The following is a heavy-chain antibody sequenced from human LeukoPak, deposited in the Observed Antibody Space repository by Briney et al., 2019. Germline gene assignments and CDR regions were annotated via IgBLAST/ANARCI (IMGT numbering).Heavy chain of an antibody. Sequence: SETLSLTCTVSGGSISSYYWSWIRQPAGKGLESIGHISTSGSTNYNPSLKSRVTMSVDTSKNQFSLKLSSVTAADTAVYYCARVRYSDSSVLTRKRSYYFDYWGQGTLVTVFS. J-gene: IGHJ4*02. CDR3: ARVRYSDSSVLTRKRSYYFDY. CDR1: GGSISSYY. CDR2: ISTSGST. D-gene: IGHD3-22*01. V-gene: IGHV4-4*07.